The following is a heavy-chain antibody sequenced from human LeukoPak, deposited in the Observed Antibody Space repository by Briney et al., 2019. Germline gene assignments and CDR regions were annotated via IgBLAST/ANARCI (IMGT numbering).Heavy chain of an antibody. CDR1: GDSITSGGYS. Sequence: SETLSLTCTVSGDSITSGGYSWSWIRQQPGKGLEWIGYIYYSGRTYYNPSLNSRLTISVDTSTNQFSLRLSSVTAADTAVYYCARDGYGGYTAAGWFHSWGQGTLVTVSS. J-gene: IGHJ5*01. D-gene: IGHD4-17*01. CDR3: ARDGYGGYTAAGWFHS. CDR2: IYYSGRT. V-gene: IGHV4-31*03.